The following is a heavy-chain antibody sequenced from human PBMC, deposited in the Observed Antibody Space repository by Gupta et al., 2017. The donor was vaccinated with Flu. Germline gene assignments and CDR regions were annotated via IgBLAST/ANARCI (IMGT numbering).Heavy chain of an antibody. J-gene: IGHJ4*02. Sequence: YCWDWIRQPPGKGLEWIGAFCYTATTYFNPSLMSRVTVSVDTSKVQFSLKLRSVTAADTAVYFCARRLGGYDYHDCWGQGTLVTVSS. D-gene: IGHD5-12*01. V-gene: IGHV4-39*01. CDR2: FCYTATT. CDR3: ARRLGGYDYHDC. CDR1: YC.